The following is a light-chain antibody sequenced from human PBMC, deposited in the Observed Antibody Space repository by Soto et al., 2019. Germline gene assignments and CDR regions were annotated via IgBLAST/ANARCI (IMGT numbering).Light chain of an antibody. CDR1: SSDVGSYNL. CDR3: CSYAGRSTLV. J-gene: IGLJ3*02. CDR2: EVS. V-gene: IGLV2-23*02. Sequence: QSVLTQPASVSGSPGQSITISCTGTSSDVGSYNLVSWYQQHPGKAPKVMIYEVSQRPSGVSKRFSGSKSGNTASLTISGLQAEHEADYYCCSYAGRSTLVFGGGTKLTVL.